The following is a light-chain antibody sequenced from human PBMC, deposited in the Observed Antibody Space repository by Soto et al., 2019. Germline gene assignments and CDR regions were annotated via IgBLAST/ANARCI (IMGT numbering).Light chain of an antibody. CDR2: EVS. CDR1: SSYVCGYNY. V-gene: IGLV2-8*01. CDR3: SSYAGSNNNYV. Sequence: QSVLTQPPSASGSPGQSVTSSCTGTSSYVCGYNYVSWDQQHPGKAPKLMIYEVSKRPSGVPDRFSGSKSGNTASLTVSGLQAEDEADYYCSSYAGSNNNYVFGTGTKVTVL. J-gene: IGLJ1*01.